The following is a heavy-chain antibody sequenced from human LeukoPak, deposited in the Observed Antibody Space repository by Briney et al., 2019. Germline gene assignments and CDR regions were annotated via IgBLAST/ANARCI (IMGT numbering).Heavy chain of an antibody. Sequence: PGGSLRLSCAASGFTFGSYAMTWVRQAPGKGLEWVSCMCSGGSYIYYADSVRGRFTISRDNAKSTLYLPMNSLRVDDTAVYYCAIGQPTSSSRVFVLPWGQGTLCTVSS. J-gene: IGHJ4*02. V-gene: IGHV3-21*01. D-gene: IGHD6-13*01. CDR1: GFTFGSYA. CDR2: MCSGGSYI. CDR3: AIGQPTSSSRVFVLP.